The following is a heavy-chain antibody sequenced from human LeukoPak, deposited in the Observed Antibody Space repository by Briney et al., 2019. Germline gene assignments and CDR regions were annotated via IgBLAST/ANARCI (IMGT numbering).Heavy chain of an antibody. Sequence: GGSLRLSCAASGFTFSSYSMNWVRQAPGKGLEWVSSISSSSSYIYYADSVKGRFTISRDNAKNSLYLQMNSLRAEDTAVYYCARFCSSTSCLYYFDYWGQGTLVTVSS. CDR1: GFTFSSYS. CDR3: ARFCSSTSCLYYFDY. J-gene: IGHJ4*02. D-gene: IGHD2-2*01. V-gene: IGHV3-21*01. CDR2: ISSSSSYI.